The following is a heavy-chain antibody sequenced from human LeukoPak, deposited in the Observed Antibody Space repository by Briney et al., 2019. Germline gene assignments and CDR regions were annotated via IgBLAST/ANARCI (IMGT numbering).Heavy chain of an antibody. V-gene: IGHV3-74*01. J-gene: IGHJ5*02. CDR1: GFTFSSYW. CDR3: AKDRSHYDILTGYYHNWFDP. CDR2: INTDGSST. D-gene: IGHD3-9*01. Sequence: GGSLRLSCAASGFTFSSYWMHWVRQAPRKGLVWVSRINTDGSSTSYADSVKGRFTISRDNAKNTLYLQMNSLRAEDTAVYYCAKDRSHYDILTGYYHNWFDPWGQGTLVTVSS.